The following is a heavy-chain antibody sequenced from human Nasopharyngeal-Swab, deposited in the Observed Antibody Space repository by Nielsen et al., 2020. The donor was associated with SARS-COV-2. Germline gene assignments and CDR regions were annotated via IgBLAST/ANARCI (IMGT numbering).Heavy chain of an antibody. CDR2: ISSSSSYI. Sequence: GESLKISCAASGFTFSSYSMNWVRQAPGTGLEWVSSISSSSSYIYYADSVKGRFTISRDNAKNSLYLQMNSLRAEDTAVYYCARVSDYDYVWGSFFVDYYYMDVWGKGTTVTVSS. CDR3: ARVSDYDYVWGSFFVDYYYMDV. V-gene: IGHV3-21*01. CDR1: GFTFSSYS. J-gene: IGHJ6*03. D-gene: IGHD3-16*01.